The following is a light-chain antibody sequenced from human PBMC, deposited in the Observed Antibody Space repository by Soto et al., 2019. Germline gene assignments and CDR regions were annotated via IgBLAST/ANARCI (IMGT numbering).Light chain of an antibody. CDR3: KQRATWPLT. J-gene: IGKJ4*01. Sequence: EIVLTQSPATLPLSPGERATLFCRASQSLSSFLAWVQQKPGQAPRLLIYDTSNRATGIPARFSGSGSGTDLTSRIRSLAREDFAVDICKQRATWPLTIGGGTKGEIK. CDR2: DTS. CDR1: QSLSSF. V-gene: IGKV3-11*01.